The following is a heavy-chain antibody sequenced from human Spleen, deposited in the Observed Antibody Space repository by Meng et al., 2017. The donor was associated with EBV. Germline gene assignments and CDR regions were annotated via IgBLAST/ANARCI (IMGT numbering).Heavy chain of an antibody. D-gene: IGHD2-2*01. CDR3: AVTTDSSSYYRFDS. V-gene: IGHV3-11*01. J-gene: IGHJ4*02. CDR1: GFIFSDYY. Sequence: QVQLVESGGGLVKPGGSLRLSWTASGFIFSDYYMSWIRQTPGKGLEWVSYITGTSGSTIYYADSVKGRFTISRDNAKNSLYLQMNSLRAEDTAVYYCAVTTDSSSYYRFDSWGQGTLVTVAS. CDR2: ITGTSGSTI.